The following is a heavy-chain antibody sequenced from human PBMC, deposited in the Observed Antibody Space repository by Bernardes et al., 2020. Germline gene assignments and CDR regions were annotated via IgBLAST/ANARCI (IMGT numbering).Heavy chain of an antibody. D-gene: IGHD5-18*01. CDR3: ARATGYSSYNRGGYQYYYMDV. CDR1: GYTFTSYG. V-gene: IGHV1-18*01. J-gene: IGHJ6*03. CDR2: LSAYNGNT. Sequence: ASVKVSCKASGYTFTSYGISWVRQAPGQGLEWMGWLSAYNGNTDYAQNLQGRVTMTTDTSTSTAYMELRSLRSDDTAVYYCARATGYSSYNRGGYQYYYMDVWGTGTTVTVSS.